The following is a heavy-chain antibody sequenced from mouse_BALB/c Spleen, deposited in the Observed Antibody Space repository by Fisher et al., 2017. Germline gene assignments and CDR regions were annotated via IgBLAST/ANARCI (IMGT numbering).Heavy chain of an antibody. CDR3: ASDGYYVPLYAMDY. J-gene: IGHJ4*01. V-gene: IGHV1-15*01. Sequence: KFKGKATLTADKSSSTAYMELRSLTSEDSAVYYCASDGYYVPLYAMDYWGQGTSVTVSS. D-gene: IGHD2-3*01.